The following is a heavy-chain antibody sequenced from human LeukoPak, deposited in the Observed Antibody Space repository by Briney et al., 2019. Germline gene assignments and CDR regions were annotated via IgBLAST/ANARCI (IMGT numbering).Heavy chain of an antibody. CDR3: ARMGETDAFDI. J-gene: IGHJ3*02. D-gene: IGHD2-21*01. V-gene: IGHV3-7*01. Sequence: PGGSLRLSCAASGFTFSSYSMNWVRQAPGKGLEWVANIKQDGSEKYYVDSVKGRFTISRDNAKNSLYLQMNSLRAEDTAVYYCARMGETDAFDIWGQGTMVTVSS. CDR1: GFTFSSYS. CDR2: IKQDGSEK.